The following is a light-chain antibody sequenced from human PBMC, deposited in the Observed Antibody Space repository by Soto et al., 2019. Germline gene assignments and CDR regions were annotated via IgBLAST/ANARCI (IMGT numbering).Light chain of an antibody. CDR3: QQTHTVPPEWT. V-gene: IGKV1-39*01. CDR2: ATS. J-gene: IGKJ1*01. CDR1: QSIASY. Sequence: DIPMTQSPSSLSASVGDRVTITCRASQSIASYLNWYQQKPGKAPRLLIFATSNLQSGVPSRFSGSGSGTHFTLSISSLQPEDCATYYCQQTHTVPPEWTFGQGTKVEI.